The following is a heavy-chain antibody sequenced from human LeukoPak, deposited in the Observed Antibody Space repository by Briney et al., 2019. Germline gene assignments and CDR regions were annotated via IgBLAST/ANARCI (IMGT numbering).Heavy chain of an antibody. D-gene: IGHD3-22*01. CDR3: ARRVDSSGYFDY. CDR1: GGSIRSYY. J-gene: IGHJ4*02. CDR2: IYTSGST. Sequence: SETLSLTCTVSGGSIRSYYWSWIRQPAGKGLEWIGRIYTSGSTNYNPSLKSRVTISVDTSKNQFSLKLSSVTAADTAVYYCARRVDSSGYFDYWGQGTLVTVSS. V-gene: IGHV4-4*07.